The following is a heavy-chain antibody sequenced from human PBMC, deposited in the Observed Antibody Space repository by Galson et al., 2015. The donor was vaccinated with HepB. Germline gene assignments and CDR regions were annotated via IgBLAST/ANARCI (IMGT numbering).Heavy chain of an antibody. Sequence: SVKVSCKASGGTFSSYAISWVRQAPGQGLEWMGGIIPIFGTANYAQKFQGRVTITADESTSTAYMELSSLRSEDTAVYFCAKAIAAAGSYYFDYWGQGTLVTVSS. CDR2: IIPIFGTA. CDR1: GGTFSSYA. CDR3: AKAIAAAGSYYFDY. D-gene: IGHD6-13*01. V-gene: IGHV1-69*13. J-gene: IGHJ4*02.